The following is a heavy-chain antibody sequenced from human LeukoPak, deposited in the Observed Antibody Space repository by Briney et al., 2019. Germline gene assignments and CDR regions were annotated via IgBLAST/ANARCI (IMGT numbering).Heavy chain of an antibody. CDR2: ISYDGRNK. J-gene: IGHJ2*01. D-gene: IGHD2-2*02. Sequence: GGSLRLSCAASGFTFSDYYMSWIRQAPGKGLEWVAVISYDGRNKYYADSVKGRFTISRDNSINTLYLQMNSLRAEDTTVYYCAKVNERYCSGTSCYTGYFDLWGRGTLVTVSS. V-gene: IGHV3-30*18. CDR1: GFTFSDYY. CDR3: AKVNERYCSGTSCYTGYFDL.